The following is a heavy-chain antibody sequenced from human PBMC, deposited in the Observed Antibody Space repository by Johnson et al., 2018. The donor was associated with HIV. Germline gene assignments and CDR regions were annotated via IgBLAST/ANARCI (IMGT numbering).Heavy chain of an antibody. J-gene: IGHJ3*02. V-gene: IGHV3-30*04. CDR1: GFSFSSYA. CDR2: ISFDGSNT. D-gene: IGHD1-1*01. CDR3: AREGTRGAFEI. Sequence: QVLLVESGGGLVQPGGSLRLSCAASGFSFSSYAMHWVRQSPGKGLEWVAVISFDGSNTYYADSVKGRFTISRDNSKNTLYLQMNSLRAEDTAVYYCAREGTRGAFEIWGQGTMVTVSS.